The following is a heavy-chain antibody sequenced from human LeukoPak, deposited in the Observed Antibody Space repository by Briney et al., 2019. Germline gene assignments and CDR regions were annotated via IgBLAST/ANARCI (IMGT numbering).Heavy chain of an antibody. CDR1: GGSISSYY. CDR2: IYYSGST. J-gene: IGHJ4*02. CDR3: ARGGSSSWYVLFDY. D-gene: IGHD6-13*01. V-gene: IGHV4-59*01. Sequence: SETLSLTCTVSGGSISSYYWSWIRQPPGKRLEWIGYIYYSGSTNYNPSLKSRVTISVDTSKNQFSLKLSSVTAADTAVYYCARGGSSSWYVLFDYWGQGTLVTVSS.